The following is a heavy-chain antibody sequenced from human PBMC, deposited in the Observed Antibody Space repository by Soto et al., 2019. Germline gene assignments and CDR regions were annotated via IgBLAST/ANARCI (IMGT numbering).Heavy chain of an antibody. Sequence: GGSLRLSCAASGFTFSSYVMNWVRQAPGKGLEWVSSISGSGGNTYYADSVKGRFTISRDNSKNTLYLQMNSLRAEDTAVYYCAKNGEGWINGGRAPDGFDIWGQGXMVTVSS. J-gene: IGHJ3*02. V-gene: IGHV3-23*01. CDR2: ISGSGGNT. D-gene: IGHD2-2*03. CDR1: GFTFSSYV. CDR3: AKNGEGWINGGRAPDGFDI.